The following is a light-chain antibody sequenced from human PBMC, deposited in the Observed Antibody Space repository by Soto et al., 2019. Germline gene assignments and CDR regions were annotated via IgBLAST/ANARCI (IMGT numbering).Light chain of an antibody. CDR3: QQFYSSPWT. CDR1: QSVSSSH. Sequence: EIVLTQSPGTLSLSPGERATLSCRASQSVSSSHLTWYQQKPGQAPRLLIYGASSRTTDIPDRFSGSGSGTDFTLTSSRLDPEDFAVYYCQQFYSSPWTFGQGTKVEIK. J-gene: IGKJ1*01. CDR2: GAS. V-gene: IGKV3-20*01.